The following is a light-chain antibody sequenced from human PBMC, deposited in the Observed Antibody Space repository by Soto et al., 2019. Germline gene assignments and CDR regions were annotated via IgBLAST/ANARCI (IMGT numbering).Light chain of an antibody. CDR2: DAS. CDR1: QSVRSN. Sequence: EIVLTQSPATLSLSPGERATLSCRASQSVRSNLAWYQQKPGQAPRLLIYDASSRATGIPTRFSGSGSGTDFTLTISSLEPEDFAVYYCQQRSAWPPYTFGQGTKLELK. CDR3: QQRSAWPPYT. V-gene: IGKV3-11*01. J-gene: IGKJ2*01.